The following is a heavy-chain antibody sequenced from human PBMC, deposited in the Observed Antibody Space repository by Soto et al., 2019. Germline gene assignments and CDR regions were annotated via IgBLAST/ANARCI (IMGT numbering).Heavy chain of an antibody. V-gene: IGHV4-39*01. CDR1: GGSFSSSTYY. D-gene: IGHD3-22*01. CDR3: GRQPYDSTGYYYGA. CDR2: MYSGGNT. Sequence: QLQLQESGPGLVKPSDTLSLTCTVSGGSFSSSTYYWGWIRQPPGKGLEWIGSMYSGGNTYYNTALKSRVTVSVDTSKNHFSLKLTSMTAADTAMYSCGRQPYDSTGYYYGAWGQGTLVTVSS. J-gene: IGHJ5*02.